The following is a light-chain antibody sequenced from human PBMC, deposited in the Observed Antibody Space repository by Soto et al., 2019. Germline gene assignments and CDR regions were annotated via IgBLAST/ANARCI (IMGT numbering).Light chain of an antibody. CDR1: SSDVGGYNY. CDR3: SSYTSSSTYF. CDR2: EVS. J-gene: IGLJ1*01. Sequence: QSALTQPASVSGSPGQSITISCTGTSSDVGGYNYVSWYQQHPGKAPKLMIYEVSDRTSGVSNRFSGSKSGNTASLTISGLQAEDEADYYCSSYTSSSTYFFGTGTKVTVL. V-gene: IGLV2-14*01.